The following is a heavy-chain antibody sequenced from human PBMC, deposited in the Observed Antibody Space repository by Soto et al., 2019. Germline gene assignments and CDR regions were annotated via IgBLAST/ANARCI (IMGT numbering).Heavy chain of an antibody. CDR3: ASSATTADYYYGMDV. CDR2: INAGNGNT. Sequence: ASVEVSCKASGYTFTSYSIHWVRQAPGQRLEWMGWINAGNGNTKYPQKFQGRVTITRDTSASTAYMELSSLRSEDTAVYYCASSATTADYYYGMDVWGQGTTVTVSS. J-gene: IGHJ6*02. CDR1: GYTFTSYS. V-gene: IGHV1-3*01. D-gene: IGHD1-26*01.